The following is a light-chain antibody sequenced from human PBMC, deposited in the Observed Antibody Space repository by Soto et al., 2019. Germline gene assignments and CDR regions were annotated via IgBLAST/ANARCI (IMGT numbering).Light chain of an antibody. J-gene: IGLJ1*01. CDR2: EVT. CDR3: TSYAVSNSHV. CDR1: SSDVGSYNF. Sequence: QSALTQPPSASGSPGQSVTISCTGTSSDVGSYNFVSWYQQYPGKAPKLLIYEVTKWPSGVPDRFSGSKSGNTASLTVSGLQAEDEADYYCTSYAVSNSHVFGTGTKLTVL. V-gene: IGLV2-8*01.